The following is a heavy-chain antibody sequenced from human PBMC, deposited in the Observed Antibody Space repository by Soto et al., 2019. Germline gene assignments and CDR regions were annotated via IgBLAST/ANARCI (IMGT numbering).Heavy chain of an antibody. D-gene: IGHD5-18*01. CDR3: ASRLRDSYGYLY. J-gene: IGHJ4*02. Sequence: QVQLVESGGDLVKPGGSLRLSCAASRFTFSDYYMSWIRQAPGKGLEWVSYISSSGSTIYYADSVKGRFTISRDNAKNSLYLPMNSLRAEDTAVYYCASRLRDSYGYLYWGQGTLVTVSS. CDR1: RFTFSDYY. V-gene: IGHV3-11*01. CDR2: ISSSGSTI.